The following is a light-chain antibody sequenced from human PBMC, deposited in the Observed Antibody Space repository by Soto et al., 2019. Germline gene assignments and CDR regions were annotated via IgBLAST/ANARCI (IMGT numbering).Light chain of an antibody. CDR1: QAISSR. J-gene: IGKJ4*01. CDR3: QQDNSFPLT. V-gene: IGKV1-12*01. CDR2: AAS. Sequence: DIQMPQSPSSVSASLGDSVTITCRASQAISSRLAWYQQKPGKAPKLMIYAASSLQSGVHSRFRGSGSGTDFTLTISSLQPEDFATYYFQQDNSFPLTFGGGTMVEIK.